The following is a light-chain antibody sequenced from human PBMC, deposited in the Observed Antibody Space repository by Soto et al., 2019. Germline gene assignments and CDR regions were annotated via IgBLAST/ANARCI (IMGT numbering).Light chain of an antibody. V-gene: IGLV1-40*01. CDR3: AAWDDSLSGVV. CDR1: NSNIGAGFA. Sequence: QSVLTQPPSVSGAPGQRVTISCTGSNSNIGAGFAVHWYQQLPGTAPKLLIHGNNNRPSGVPDRFSGSKSGTSASLAISGLRTEDEAQYYCAAWDDSLSGVVFGGGTKVTVL. J-gene: IGLJ3*02. CDR2: GNN.